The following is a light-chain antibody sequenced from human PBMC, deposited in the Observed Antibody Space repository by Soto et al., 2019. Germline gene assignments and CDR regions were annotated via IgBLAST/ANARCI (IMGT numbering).Light chain of an antibody. CDR1: EDVSDY. CDR2: DES. V-gene: IGKV1-33*01. CDR3: QLYRNVVLT. J-gene: IGKJ4*01. Sequence: DIKMTQSPSSLSASVGDRVTLTCQASEDVSDYVNWYQQKPGSAPKLLIYDESKLETGVSSRFSGDGSATHFTFTIRDLQPEDFATYYCQLYRNVVLTFGGGTRVYI.